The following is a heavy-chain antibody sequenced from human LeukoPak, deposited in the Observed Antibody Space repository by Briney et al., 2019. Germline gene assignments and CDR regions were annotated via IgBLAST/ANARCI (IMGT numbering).Heavy chain of an antibody. CDR3: ARHSHGREVDY. CDR2: IYYSGST. J-gene: IGHJ4*02. Sequence: SETLSLTCTVSGGSISSSSYYWGWIRQPPGKGLEWIGSIYYSGSTYYNPSLKSRVTISVDTSKNQFSLKLSSVTAADTAVYYCARHSHGREVDYWGQGTLVTVSS. CDR1: GGSISSSSYY. D-gene: IGHD5-24*01. V-gene: IGHV4-39*01.